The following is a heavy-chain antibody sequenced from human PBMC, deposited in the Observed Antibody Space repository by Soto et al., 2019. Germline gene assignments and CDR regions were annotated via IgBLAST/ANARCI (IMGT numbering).Heavy chain of an antibody. CDR2: SSSSGGYT. D-gene: IGHD3-16*01. V-gene: IGHV3-11*06. J-gene: IGHJ6*02. CDR1: GFSVGDNY. CDR3: ARSSGRRHVFTFDYGLDV. Sequence: QVQLVESGGGLVEPGGSLRLSCAASGFSVGDNYMTWIRQAPGKGLEWLSYSSSSGGYTNYADSVKGRFTISRDNAKNSLYRQMDSLRAEDTAVYFWARSSGRRHVFTFDYGLDVWGQGTTVTVSS.